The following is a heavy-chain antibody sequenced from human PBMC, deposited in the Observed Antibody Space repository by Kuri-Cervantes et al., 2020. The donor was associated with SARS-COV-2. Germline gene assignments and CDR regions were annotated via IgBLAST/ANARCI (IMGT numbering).Heavy chain of an antibody. D-gene: IGHD2-21*02. V-gene: IGHV3-23*03. CDR1: GFTFSSYA. CDR3: AKGGYPYCGGDCYSDY. Sequence: GESLKISCAASGFTFSSYAMSWVRQAPGKGLEWVSVIYSGGSSTYYADSVKGRFTISRDNSKNTLYLQMNSLRAEDTAVYYCAKGGYPYCGGDCYSDYWGQGTLVTVSS. J-gene: IGHJ4*02. CDR2: IYSGGSST.